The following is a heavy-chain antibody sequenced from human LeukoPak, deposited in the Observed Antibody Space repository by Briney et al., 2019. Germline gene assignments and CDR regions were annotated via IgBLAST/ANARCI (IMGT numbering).Heavy chain of an antibody. CDR2: INAGNGNT. J-gene: IGHJ4*02. V-gene: IGHV1-3*01. Sequence: ASVKVSCKASGYTFTSYAMHWVRQAPGQRLEWMGWINAGNGNTKYSQKFQGRVTITRDTSASTAYMELSSLRSEDTAVYYCARDSGYVEVGDYWGQGTLVTVSS. CDR3: ARDSGYVEVGDY. CDR1: GYTFTSYA. D-gene: IGHD5-12*01.